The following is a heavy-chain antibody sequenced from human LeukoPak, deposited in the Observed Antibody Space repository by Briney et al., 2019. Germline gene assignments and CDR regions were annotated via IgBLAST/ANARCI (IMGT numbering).Heavy chain of an antibody. CDR1: GFTFSGSA. V-gene: IGHV3-73*01. D-gene: IGHD6-6*01. J-gene: IGHJ3*01. Sequence: GGSLRLSCAASGFTFSGSAMHWVRQASGKGLEWVGRIRSKANSYATEYAASVKGRFTISRDDSKNTAYLQMNSLKTEDTAVYYCARSSYSSSSSVWGQGTMVTVSS. CDR2: IRSKANSYAT. CDR3: ARSSYSSSSSV.